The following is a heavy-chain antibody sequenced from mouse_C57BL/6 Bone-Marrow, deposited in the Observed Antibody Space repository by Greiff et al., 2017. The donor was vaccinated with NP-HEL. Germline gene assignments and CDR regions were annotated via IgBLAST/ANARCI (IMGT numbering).Heavy chain of an antibody. J-gene: IGHJ3*01. CDR2: IYPRSGNT. CDR1: GYTFISYG. CDR3: ARWTAWFAY. Sequence: QVQLQQSGAELARPGASVKLSCKASGYTFISYGISWVKQRTGQGFEWIGEIYPRSGNTYYNEKFKGKATLTADKSSSTAYMEHRSLTSEDSAVYFCARWTAWFAYWGQGTLVTVSA. V-gene: IGHV1-81*01.